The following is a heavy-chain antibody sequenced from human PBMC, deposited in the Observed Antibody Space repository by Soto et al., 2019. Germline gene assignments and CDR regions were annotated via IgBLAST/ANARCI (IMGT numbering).Heavy chain of an antibody. J-gene: IGHJ3*02. V-gene: IGHV1-69*01. Sequence: QVQLVQSGAEVKKPGSSVKVSCKASGGTFSSYAISWVRQAPGQGLEWMGGIIPIFGTANYAQKFQGRVMITADESTSTAYMELSSLRSEDTAVYYCARAYDSSPFEPYDAFDIWGQGTMVTVSS. CDR3: ARAYDSSPFEPYDAFDI. CDR1: GGTFSSYA. D-gene: IGHD3-22*01. CDR2: IIPIFGTA.